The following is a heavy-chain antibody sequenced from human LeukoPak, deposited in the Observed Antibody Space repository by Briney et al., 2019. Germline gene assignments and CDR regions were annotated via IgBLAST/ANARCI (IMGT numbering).Heavy chain of an antibody. D-gene: IGHD5-12*01. V-gene: IGHV1-46*01. CDR1: GYTFTRYY. J-gene: IGHJ4*02. CDR2: INPSAGST. CDR3: ARRNSGYQDLDF. Sequence: GASVKVSCKASGYTFTRYYMYWVRQAPGQGLECMGIINPSAGSTSYAQKFQGRVTMTRDTSTSTVYMELGSLKSDDTAVYYCARRNSGYQDLDFWGQGTLVTVSS.